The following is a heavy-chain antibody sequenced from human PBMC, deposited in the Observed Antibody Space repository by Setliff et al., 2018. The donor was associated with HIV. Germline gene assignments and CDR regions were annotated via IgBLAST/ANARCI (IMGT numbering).Heavy chain of an antibody. V-gene: IGHV4-39*07. J-gene: IGHJ6*04. D-gene: IGHD3-10*01. CDR2: IYYNGST. Sequence: SETLSLTCNVSGDSMSSSGFYWGWVRQPPGKGLQWIGSIYYNGSTYYSPSLKSRVTISVDTSKKQFSLRLNSVTAADTALYFCVGVPSYYGTGTLWVWGKGITVTVSS. CDR1: GDSMSSSGFY. CDR3: VGVPSYYGTGTLWV.